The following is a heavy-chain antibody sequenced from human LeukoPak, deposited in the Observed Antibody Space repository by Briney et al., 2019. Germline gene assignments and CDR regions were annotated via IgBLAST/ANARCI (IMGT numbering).Heavy chain of an antibody. CDR3: ARDYCSSTSCLFDY. CDR2: INPNSGDT. V-gene: IGHV1-2*06. J-gene: IGHJ4*02. CDR1: GYTFTGYY. Sequence: ASVKVSCKASGYTFTGYYMHWVRQAPGQGLEWMGRINPNSGDTNYAQKFQGRVTVTRDTSISTAYMELSRLRSDDTAVYYCARDYCSSTSCLFDYWGQGTLVTVSS. D-gene: IGHD2-2*01.